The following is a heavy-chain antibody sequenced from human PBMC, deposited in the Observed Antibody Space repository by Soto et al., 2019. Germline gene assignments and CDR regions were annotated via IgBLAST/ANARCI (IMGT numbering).Heavy chain of an antibody. J-gene: IGHJ6*02. CDR3: ARARLRFYYYYGMDV. Sequence: PSETLSLTCTVSGGSISSSSYYWGWIRQPPGKGLEWIGSIYYSGSTYYNPSLKSRVTISVDKSKNQFSLKLSSVTAADTAVYYCARARLRFYYYYGMDVWGQGTTVTVSS. CDR2: IYYSGST. CDR1: GGSISSSSYY. D-gene: IGHD5-12*01. V-gene: IGHV4-39*07.